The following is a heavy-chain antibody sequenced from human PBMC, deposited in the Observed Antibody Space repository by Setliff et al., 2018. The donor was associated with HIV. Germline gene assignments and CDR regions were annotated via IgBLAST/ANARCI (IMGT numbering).Heavy chain of an antibody. J-gene: IGHJ4*02. Sequence: ASVKVSCKASGYTFIHFGISWARQAPGQGLEWMGWISTYNGNTIYAQKFQGRVTMTTDTSTSTAYMELRSLRSDDTALYYCARDGFVDRATGTTHLDSWGQATLVTV. D-gene: IGHD1-1*01. V-gene: IGHV1-18*01. CDR3: ARDGFVDRATGTTHLDS. CDR1: GYTFIHFG. CDR2: ISTYNGNT.